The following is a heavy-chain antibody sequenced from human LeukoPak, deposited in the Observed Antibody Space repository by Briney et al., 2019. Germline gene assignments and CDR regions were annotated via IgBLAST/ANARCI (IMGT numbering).Heavy chain of an antibody. CDR1: GFPFSHYW. Sequence: GGSLRLSCAASGFPFSHYWMSWVRQAPGKGLEWVANIRQDGSEQYYLDSVKGRFTISKDNADNSLYLQMNSLRSADTAIYYCARGISAARRYYFDSWGQGILVTVS. CDR2: IRQDGSEQ. D-gene: IGHD6-6*01. CDR3: ARGISAARRYYFDS. J-gene: IGHJ4*02. V-gene: IGHV3-7*01.